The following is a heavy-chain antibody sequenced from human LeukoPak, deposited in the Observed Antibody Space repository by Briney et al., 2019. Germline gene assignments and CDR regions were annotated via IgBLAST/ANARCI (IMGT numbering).Heavy chain of an antibody. Sequence: ASVKVSCKASGYTFTGYYMHWVRQAPGQGLEWMGWINPNSDGTNYAQKFQGRVTMTRDTSISTAYMELSRLRSDDTAVYYCARGEQYQLLRGDYWGQGTLVTVSS. V-gene: IGHV1-2*02. J-gene: IGHJ4*02. CDR3: ARGEQYQLLRGDY. D-gene: IGHD2-2*01. CDR2: INPNSDGT. CDR1: GYTFTGYY.